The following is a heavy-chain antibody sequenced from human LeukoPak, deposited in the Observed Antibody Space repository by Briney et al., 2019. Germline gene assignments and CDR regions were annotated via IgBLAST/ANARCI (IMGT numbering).Heavy chain of an antibody. CDR2: IWYDGSNK. V-gene: IGHV3-33*06. J-gene: IGHJ4*02. CDR3: AKSPVYSSGWYLDY. CDR1: GFTFSSYG. D-gene: IGHD6-19*01. Sequence: GGSLRLSCAASGFTFSSYGMHWVRQAPGKGLEGVAVIWYDGSNKYYADSVKGRFTISRDNSKNTLYLQMNSLRAEDTAVYYCAKSPVYSSGWYLDYWGQGTLVTVSS.